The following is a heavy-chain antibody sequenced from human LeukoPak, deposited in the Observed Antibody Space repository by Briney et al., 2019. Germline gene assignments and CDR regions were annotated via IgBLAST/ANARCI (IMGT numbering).Heavy chain of an antibody. V-gene: IGHV3-30-3*01. CDR2: ISYDGSNK. CDR3: ARDVWGYYYYMDV. J-gene: IGHJ6*03. CDR1: GFTFSSYA. D-gene: IGHD3-16*01. Sequence: PGRSLRLSCAASGFTFSSYAMHWVRQAPGKGLEWVAVISYDGSNKYYADSVKGRFTISRDNSKNTLYLQMNSLRAEDTAVYYCARDVWGYYYYMDVWGKGTTVTVSS.